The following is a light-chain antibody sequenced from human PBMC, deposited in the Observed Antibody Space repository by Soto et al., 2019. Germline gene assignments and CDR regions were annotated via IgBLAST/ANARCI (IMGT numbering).Light chain of an antibody. Sequence: DIQMTQTPSSLSASVGDSVTLTCRASQDIRYYLAWYQQKPGKVPNLLIYAASTLQSGVPARFSGSGSGTDFTLTINSLQPEDVATYYCQTYHGVAWAFGQGTKVEIK. J-gene: IGKJ1*01. CDR3: QTYHGVAWA. CDR1: QDIRYY. CDR2: AAS. V-gene: IGKV1-27*01.